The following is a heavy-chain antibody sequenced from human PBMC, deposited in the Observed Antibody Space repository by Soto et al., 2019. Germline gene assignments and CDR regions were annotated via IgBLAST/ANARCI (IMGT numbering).Heavy chain of an antibody. Sequence: HVQMVESGGDLVKPGGSLRLSCAVSGFTFSDYYMSWFRQAPEQGLERIAYISGRGNYTNYADSVRGRFTISRDNIKNSLFLQMNSLRDEDTAIYYCARDGGEIIAAATGGGYGMDVWCPGTTVIVSS. J-gene: IGHJ6*02. CDR2: ISGRGNYT. V-gene: IGHV3-11*06. D-gene: IGHD6-6*01. CDR3: ARDGGEIIAAATGGGYGMDV. CDR1: GFTFSDYY.